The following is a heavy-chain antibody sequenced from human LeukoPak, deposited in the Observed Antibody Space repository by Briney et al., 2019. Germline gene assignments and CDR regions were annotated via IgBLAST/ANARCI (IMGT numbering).Heavy chain of an antibody. CDR1: GITVSSYA. D-gene: IGHD2-15*01. J-gene: IGHJ5*02. CDR3: AKDARTDYCSGGSCYRIDWFDP. Sequence: GSLRLSCAASGITVSSYAMSWVRQAPGKGLEWVSAISGSGGSTYYADSVKGRFTISRDNSKNTLYLQMNSLRAEDTAVYYCAKDARTDYCSGGSCYRIDWFDPWGQGTLVTVSS. V-gene: IGHV3-23*01. CDR2: ISGSGGST.